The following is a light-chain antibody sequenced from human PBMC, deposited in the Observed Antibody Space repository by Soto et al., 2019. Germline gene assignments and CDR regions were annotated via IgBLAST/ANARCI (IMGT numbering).Light chain of an antibody. CDR2: KAS. Sequence: DIQMTQSPSTLSASVGDRVTITCRASQSISSWLAWYQQKPGKAPKLLIYKASNLEDEVPSRFSDSGSGTEFTLTISSLQPDDFATYYCQQYNSYPWTFGQGTKVDIK. V-gene: IGKV1-5*03. J-gene: IGKJ1*01. CDR1: QSISSW. CDR3: QQYNSYPWT.